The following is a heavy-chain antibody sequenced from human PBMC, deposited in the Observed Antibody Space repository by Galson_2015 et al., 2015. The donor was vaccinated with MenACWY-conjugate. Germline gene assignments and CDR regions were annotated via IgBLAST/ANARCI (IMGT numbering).Heavy chain of an antibody. CDR1: GFTFTSYA. D-gene: IGHD6-19*01. Sequence: SLRLSCAASGFTFTSYAMSWVRQAPGKGLEWVSVVTGGGDSTYYGDSFKGRFTIVRDNSKNMMYLQMSSLRDDDTAVYYCAKGTGRAVAGRLDYCGQGTLVTVSS. CDR2: VTGGGDST. V-gene: IGHV3-23*01. CDR3: AKGTGRAVAGRLDY. J-gene: IGHJ4*02.